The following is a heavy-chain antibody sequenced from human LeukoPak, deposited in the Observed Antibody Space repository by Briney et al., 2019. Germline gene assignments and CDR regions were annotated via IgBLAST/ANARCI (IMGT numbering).Heavy chain of an antibody. D-gene: IGHD4-17*01. CDR3: ASGTFDDYGDYDRGDYFDH. Sequence: SETLTLTCTVSGASISSSSSSWGRVCQPPGKGPEWIGSLYYSGITYDNPSLKSRVSISVDPSKNHFSLKVSSVTAADTAVYYCASGTFDDYGDYDRGDYFDHWGQGTLVTVSS. CDR1: GASISSSSSS. V-gene: IGHV4-39*02. CDR2: LYYSGIT. J-gene: IGHJ4*02.